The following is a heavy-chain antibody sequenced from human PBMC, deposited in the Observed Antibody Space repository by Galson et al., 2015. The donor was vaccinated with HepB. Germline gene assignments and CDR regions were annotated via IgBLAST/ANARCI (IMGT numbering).Heavy chain of an antibody. V-gene: IGHV3-7*01. Sequence: SLRLSCAASGFTFSNYWMAWVRQVPGVGLEWLADISNDGSAKKYVDSVRGRFTISRDNAKNSLYLQMDSLGVEDTGIYYCAKDRGWRSCDCWGQGTLVTVSS. D-gene: IGHD3-10*01. CDR1: GFTFSNYW. J-gene: IGHJ4*02. CDR3: AKDRGWRSCDC. CDR2: ISNDGSAK.